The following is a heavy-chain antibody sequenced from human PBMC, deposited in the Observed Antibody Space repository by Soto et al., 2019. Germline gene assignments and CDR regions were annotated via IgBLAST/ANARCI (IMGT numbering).Heavy chain of an antibody. CDR1: GYTFTSYG. V-gene: IGHV1-18*01. J-gene: IGHJ6*02. CDR3: ASXTYXXXXXXXXXXXXDV. Sequence: QVQLVQSGAEVKKPGASVKVSCKASGYTFTSYGLGWVRQAPGQGLEWMGWISAYSGNTNYAQNVQGRVSMTTDTSTSTAYMELRSLRSDDTAVYYCASXTYXXXXXXXXXXXXDVWXQGTTVTVSS. CDR2: ISAYSGNT.